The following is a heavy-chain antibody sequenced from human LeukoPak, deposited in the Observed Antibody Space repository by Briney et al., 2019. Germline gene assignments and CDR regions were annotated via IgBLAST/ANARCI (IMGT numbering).Heavy chain of an antibody. D-gene: IGHD1-26*01. Sequence: GGSLRLFCAASGFTFSDYRMNLVRQAPGKGPEWVSVIGRSDTYIYYADSVKGRFTISRDNAKTSLYLQMNSLRAEDTAVYYCARDKPSGSYAGFDYWGQGTLVTVSS. CDR3: ARDKPSGSYAGFDY. CDR1: GFTFSDYR. CDR2: IGRSDTYI. V-gene: IGHV3-21*01. J-gene: IGHJ4*02.